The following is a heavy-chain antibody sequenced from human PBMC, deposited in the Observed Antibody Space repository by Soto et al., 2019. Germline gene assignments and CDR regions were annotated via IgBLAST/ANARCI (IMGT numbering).Heavy chain of an antibody. CDR2: INAGNGNT. D-gene: IGHD2-21*02. J-gene: IGHJ4*02. Sequence: LEWMGWINAGNGNTKYSQKFQGRVTITRDTSASTAYMELSSLRSEDTAVYYCARSIVVVTALDYWGQGTLVTVSS. CDR3: ARSIVVVTALDY. V-gene: IGHV1-3*01.